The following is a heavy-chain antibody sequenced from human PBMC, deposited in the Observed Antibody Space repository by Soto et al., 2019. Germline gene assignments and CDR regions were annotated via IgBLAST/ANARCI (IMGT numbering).Heavy chain of an antibody. CDR2: ISNDGSNT. CDR3: ANRKYPQSD. J-gene: IGHJ4*02. CDR1: GFTFNTYG. Sequence: QVQLVDSGGGVGQPGKSLRLSCAASGFTFNTYGMHWVRQAPGKGPEWVAVISNDGSNTYYADSVKGRFTISRDNSNNSLYLQMNSLRAEDMAVSYCANRKYPQSDWGQGTLVTVSS. D-gene: IGHD2-2*02. V-gene: IGHV3-30*18.